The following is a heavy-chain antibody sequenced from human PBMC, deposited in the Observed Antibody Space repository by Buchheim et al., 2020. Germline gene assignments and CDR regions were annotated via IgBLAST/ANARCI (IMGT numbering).Heavy chain of an antibody. CDR3: AKGPHVRLLGYYYGMDV. CDR2: ISYDGSNK. Sequence: QVQLVESGGGVVQPGRSLRLSCAASGFTFSSYGMHWVRQAPGKGLEWVAVISYDGSNKYYADSVKGRFTISRDNSKNTLYLQMNSLRAEDTAVYYCAKGPHVRLLGYYYGMDVWGQGTT. CDR1: GFTFSSYG. J-gene: IGHJ6*02. V-gene: IGHV3-30*18. D-gene: IGHD2-15*01.